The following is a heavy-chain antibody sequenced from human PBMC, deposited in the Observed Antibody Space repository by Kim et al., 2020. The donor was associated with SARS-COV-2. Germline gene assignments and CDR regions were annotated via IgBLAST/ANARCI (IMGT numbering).Heavy chain of an antibody. V-gene: IGHV1-69*01. J-gene: IGHJ4*02. Sequence: KFQGRVTITADESTSTAYMELSSLRSEDTAVYYCARSTSLWFGELSDFDYWGQGTLVTVSS. CDR3: ARSTSLWFGELSDFDY. D-gene: IGHD3-10*01.